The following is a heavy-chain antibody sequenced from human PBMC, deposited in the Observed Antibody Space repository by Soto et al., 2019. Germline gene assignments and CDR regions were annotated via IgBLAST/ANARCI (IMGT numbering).Heavy chain of an antibody. J-gene: IGHJ5*02. Sequence: GGSLRLSCTASVFTLQNYAMAWVRQAPGKGLEWVSTLIGGHYGTAYSYSVKGRFTVSRDNFKNCLYLQMNSLGVEDTAMYFCAKGKSTGDIDWFDPWGQGSLVTVS. CDR1: VFTLQNYA. D-gene: IGHD3-10*01. CDR3: AKGKSTGDIDWFDP. CDR2: LIGGHYGT. V-gene: IGHV3-23*01.